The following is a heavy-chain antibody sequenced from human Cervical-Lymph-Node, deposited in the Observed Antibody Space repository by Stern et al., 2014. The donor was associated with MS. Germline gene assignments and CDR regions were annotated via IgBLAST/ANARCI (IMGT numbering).Heavy chain of an antibody. J-gene: IGHJ4*02. V-gene: IGHV1-3*04. CDR1: GYSFTNYV. CDR2: INTDNANT. Sequence: VQLVQSGAEVRKPGASVKVSCKASGYSFTNYVVHWVRQAPGQRLEWMGLINTDNANTEYSQSFQGRVTMTRDTSATTAYMELSSLRSEDTAVYYCARELWGGGTTDDFDFWGQGTLVTVSS. CDR3: ARELWGGGTTDDFDF. D-gene: IGHD4-17*01.